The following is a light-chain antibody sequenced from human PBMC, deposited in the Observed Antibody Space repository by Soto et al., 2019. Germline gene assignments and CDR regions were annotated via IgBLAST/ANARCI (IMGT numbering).Light chain of an antibody. J-gene: IGLJ2*01. CDR2: DVT. V-gene: IGLV2-14*03. CDR1: SSDVGGYNY. CDR3: SSYTSSSTLVI. Sequence: QSVLTQPASVSGSPGQSITISCTGTSSDVGGYNYVSWYQQHPGKAPKLIIYDVTNRPSGVSNRFSGSKSGNTASLTISGLQAEDGADYYCSSYTSSSTLVIFGGGTKLTVL.